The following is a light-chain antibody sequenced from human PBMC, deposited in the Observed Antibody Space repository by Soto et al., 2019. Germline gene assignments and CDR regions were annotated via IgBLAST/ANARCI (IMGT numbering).Light chain of an antibody. CDR3: GAWDGSLNAWV. V-gene: IGLV1-51*01. Sequence: QSVLTQPPSVSAAPGQKVTISCSGSSSNIGDNSVSWFQQFPGTAPKLLIHDNNYRPSGIPDRVSGSKSGTSATLGITGLQPGDEADYFCGAWDGSLNAWVFGGGTKLTVL. CDR2: DNN. CDR1: SSNIGDNS. J-gene: IGLJ3*02.